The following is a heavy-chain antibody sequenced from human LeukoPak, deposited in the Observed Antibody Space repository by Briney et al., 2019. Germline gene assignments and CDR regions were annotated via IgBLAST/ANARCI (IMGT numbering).Heavy chain of an antibody. D-gene: IGHD3-10*01. V-gene: IGHV4-61*02. CDR2: IYTSGST. J-gene: IGHJ5*02. CDR3: ARELLWFGELSYNWFDP. CDR1: GGSISSGSYY. Sequence: PSETLSLTCTVSGGSISSGSYYWSWIRQPAGKGLEWIGRIYTSGSTSYNPSLKSRVTISVGTSKNQFSLKLSSVTAADTAVYYCARELLWFGELSYNWFDPWGQGTLVTVSS.